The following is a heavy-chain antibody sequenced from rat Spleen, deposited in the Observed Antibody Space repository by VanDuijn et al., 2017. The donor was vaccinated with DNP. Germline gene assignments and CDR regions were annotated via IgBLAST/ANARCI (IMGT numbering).Heavy chain of an antibody. V-gene: IGHV5-31*01. Sequence: EVQLVESGGGLVQPGRSLKLSCAVSGITFSDHNMAWVRQAPGKGLEWISSITNTGGSTYYLDSVRGRFTVSRDNAESTLYLQMNSLRSEDTATYYCARMYSTDYYWYFDFWGPGTMVTVSS. CDR1: GITFSDHN. J-gene: IGHJ1*01. CDR3: ARMYSTDYYWYFDF. CDR2: ITNTGGST. D-gene: IGHD1-6*01.